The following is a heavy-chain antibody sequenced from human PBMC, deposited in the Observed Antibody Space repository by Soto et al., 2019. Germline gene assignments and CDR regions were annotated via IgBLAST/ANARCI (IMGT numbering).Heavy chain of an antibody. J-gene: IGHJ4*02. V-gene: IGHV4-30-4*01. CDR2: IYYSGRT. CDR1: GGSINSDAYY. Sequence: QMQLQESGPGLVKPSQTLSLTCTVSGGSINSDAYYWSWIRQPPGKGLEWIGHIYYSGRTYYAPSLESRLTISLDTSKNQCSLRLSSVNASDTAVYYCARDRSNSPDYFDYWGQGTLVTVSS. D-gene: IGHD6-6*01. CDR3: ARDRSNSPDYFDY.